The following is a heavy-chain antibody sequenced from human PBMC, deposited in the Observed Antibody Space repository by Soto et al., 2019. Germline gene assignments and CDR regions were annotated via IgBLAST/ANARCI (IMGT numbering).Heavy chain of an antibody. CDR1: GGSISSGGYY. CDR2: IYYSGST. V-gene: IGHV4-31*03. CDR3: ARTPLL. Sequence: QVQLQESGPGLVKPSQTLSLTCTVSGGSISSGGYYWSWIRHHPGKRLEWIGYIYYSGSTYYNPFIMSRGTTSVVTSKIQFSLNLISVNAADTAVYCCARTPLLWGQGTLVTVSS. D-gene: IGHD1-26*01. J-gene: IGHJ4*02.